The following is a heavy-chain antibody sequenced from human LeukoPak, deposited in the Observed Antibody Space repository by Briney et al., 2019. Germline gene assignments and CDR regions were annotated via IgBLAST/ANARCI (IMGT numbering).Heavy chain of an antibody. CDR1: GFPFSDYA. CDR2: ISASGGST. Sequence: GGSLRLSCAASGFPFSDYAMSWVRQAPGKGLEWVSSISASGGSTYYTDSVKGRFTISRDNSKNTLYLQMNSLRAEDTAVHYCAKMGVMENAYCSSTSCYTNYYYMDVWGKGTTVTVSS. D-gene: IGHD2-2*02. V-gene: IGHV3-23*01. CDR3: AKMGVMENAYCSSTSCYTNYYYMDV. J-gene: IGHJ6*03.